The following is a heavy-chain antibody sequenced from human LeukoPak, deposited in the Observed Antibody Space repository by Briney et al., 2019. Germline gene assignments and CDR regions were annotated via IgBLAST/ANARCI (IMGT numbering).Heavy chain of an antibody. D-gene: IGHD3-10*01. Sequence: GGSLRLSCAASGFTFSSYWMSWVRQAPGKGLEWVANIRQDGSEKCYVDSVKGRFTISRDNAKNSLYLQMNSLRAEDTAVYYCARERFGELLEYYFDYWGQGTLVTVSS. CDR3: ARERFGELLEYYFDY. J-gene: IGHJ4*02. CDR1: GFTFSSYW. CDR2: IRQDGSEK. V-gene: IGHV3-7*03.